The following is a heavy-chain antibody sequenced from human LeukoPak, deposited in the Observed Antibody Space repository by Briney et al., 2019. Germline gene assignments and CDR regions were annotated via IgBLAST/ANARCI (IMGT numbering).Heavy chain of an antibody. CDR2: ISSSSSTI. CDR3: ARDADPITIFGVQWYYYYGTDV. D-gene: IGHD3-3*01. CDR1: GFTFSSYS. V-gene: IGHV3-48*01. J-gene: IGHJ6*02. Sequence: GGSLRLSCAASGFTFSSYSMTWVRQAPGKGLEWVSYISSSSSTIYYADSVKGRFTISRDNSKNTLYLQMNSLRAEDTAVYYCARDADPITIFGVQWYYYYGTDVWGQGTTVTVSS.